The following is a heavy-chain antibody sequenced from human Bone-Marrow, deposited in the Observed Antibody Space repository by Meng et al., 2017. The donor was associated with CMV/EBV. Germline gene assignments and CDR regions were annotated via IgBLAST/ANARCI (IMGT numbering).Heavy chain of an antibody. CDR1: GFTFSSYA. CDR2: ISYDGSNK. Sequence: GESLKISCAASGFTFSSYAMHWVRQAPGKGLEWVAVISYDGSNKYYADSVKGRFTISRDNSKNTLYLKMNSLRAEDTAVYYCARDLGQTMPAYWGQGTLVTVSS. CDR3: ARDLGQTMPAY. J-gene: IGHJ4*02. V-gene: IGHV3-30*04. D-gene: IGHD2-2*01.